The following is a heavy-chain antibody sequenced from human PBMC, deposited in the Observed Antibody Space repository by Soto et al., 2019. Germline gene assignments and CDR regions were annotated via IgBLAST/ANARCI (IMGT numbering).Heavy chain of an antibody. J-gene: IGHJ4*02. D-gene: IGHD3-9*01. CDR1: GGTFSSYA. CDR3: ARDRARDILTGYKEY. Sequence: ASVKVSCKASGGTFSSYAISWVRQAPGQGLEWMGGIIPIFGTANYAQKFQGRVTITADESTSTAYMELSSLRSEDTALYYCARDRARDILTGYKEYWGQGTLVTVSS. V-gene: IGHV1-69*13. CDR2: IIPIFGTA.